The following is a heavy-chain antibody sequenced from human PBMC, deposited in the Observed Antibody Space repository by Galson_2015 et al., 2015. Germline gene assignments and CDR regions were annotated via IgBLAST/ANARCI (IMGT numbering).Heavy chain of an antibody. V-gene: IGHV3-48*02. CDR3: ARVPGTRSWHDY. Sequence: SLRLSCAASGFTFSSYIMNWVRQAPGKGLEWVSYISSSSNTIYYADSVEGRFTISRDNAKNSLYLQMNSLRDEDTAVYYCARVPGTRSWHDYWGQGTLVTVSS. D-gene: IGHD6-13*01. J-gene: IGHJ4*02. CDR1: GFTFSSYI. CDR2: ISSSSNTI.